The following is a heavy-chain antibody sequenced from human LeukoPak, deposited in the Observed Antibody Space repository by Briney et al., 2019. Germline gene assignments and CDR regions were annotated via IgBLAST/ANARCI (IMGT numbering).Heavy chain of an antibody. CDR2: IYHSGST. J-gene: IGHJ4*02. CDR3: ASLGYCSSTSCQGLFDY. D-gene: IGHD2-2*01. Sequence: PSGTLSLTCAVSGGSISSSNWWSWVRQPPGEGLEWIGEIYHSGSTNYNPSLKSRVTISVDKSKNQFSLKLSSVTAADTAVYYCASLGYCSSTSCQGLFDYWGQGTLVTVSS. V-gene: IGHV4-4*02. CDR1: GGSISSSNW.